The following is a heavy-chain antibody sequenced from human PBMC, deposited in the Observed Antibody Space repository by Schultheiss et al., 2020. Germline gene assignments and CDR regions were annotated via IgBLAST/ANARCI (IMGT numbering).Heavy chain of an antibody. CDR1: GYDFTAQW. Sequence: GESLKISCQASGYDFTAQWIAWVRQMPGRGLEWMGMISPGDSDTKYSPSFQGHVTMSADKSITTAYLQWTSLKASDIAMYYCARAYTSGRIENWGQGTLVTVSS. CDR2: ISPGDSDT. V-gene: IGHV5-51*01. CDR3: ARAYTSGRIEN. J-gene: IGHJ4*02. D-gene: IGHD6-19*01.